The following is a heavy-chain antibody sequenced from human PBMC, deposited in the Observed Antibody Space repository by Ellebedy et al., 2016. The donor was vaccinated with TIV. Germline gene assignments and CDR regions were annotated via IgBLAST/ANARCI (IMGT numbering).Heavy chain of an antibody. CDR2: INHRGNT. CDR1: GYSISSGYF. CDR3: ARDKGATAFDI. Sequence: MPGGSLRLSCTVSGYSISSGYFWGWIRQHPGKGLEWSGSINHRGNTYYIPSLRSRVTISLDTSKNQFSLQLSSVTAADTAVYYCARDKGATAFDIWGQGTMVTVSS. D-gene: IGHD1-26*01. V-gene: IGHV4-38-2*02. J-gene: IGHJ3*02.